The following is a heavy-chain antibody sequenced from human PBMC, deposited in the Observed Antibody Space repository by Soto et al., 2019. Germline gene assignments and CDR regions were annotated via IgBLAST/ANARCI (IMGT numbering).Heavy chain of an antibody. CDR3: AKDLLRFLEWYYRFSYYYYGMDV. Sequence: PGGSLRLSCAASGFTFSSYGMHWVRQAPGKGLEWVAVISYDGSNKYYADSVKGRFTISRDNSKNTLYLQMNSLRAEDTAVYYCAKDLLRFLEWYYRFSYYYYGMDVWGQGTTVTVSS. CDR2: ISYDGSNK. J-gene: IGHJ6*02. D-gene: IGHD3-3*01. CDR1: GFTFSSYG. V-gene: IGHV3-30*18.